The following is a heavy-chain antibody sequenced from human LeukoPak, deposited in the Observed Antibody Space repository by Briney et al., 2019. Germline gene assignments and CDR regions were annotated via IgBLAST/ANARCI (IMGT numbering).Heavy chain of an antibody. D-gene: IGHD3-10*01. V-gene: IGHV4-4*07. CDR1: GGSISSSY. CDR3: AREKDLRRGDAFDI. CDR2: IYTSGNT. Sequence: SETLSLTCTVSGGSISSSYWTWIRQPAGEGLEWIGRIYTSGNTNYNPSLQSRVTMSVDTSKNQFSLKLTSVTAADTAVYFCAREKDLRRGDAFDIWGQGTMVTVSS. J-gene: IGHJ3*02.